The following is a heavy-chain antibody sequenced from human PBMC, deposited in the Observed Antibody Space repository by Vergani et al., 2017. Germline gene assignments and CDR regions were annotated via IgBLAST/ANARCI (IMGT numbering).Heavy chain of an antibody. Sequence: EVQLVESGGGVVRPGGSLRLSCAASGFTFDDYGMSWVRQAPGKGLEWVSGINWNGGGTGYADSVKGRFTISRDNAKNSLYLQMNSLRAEDTALYFCAKDIYRYSGYDGVTLGFDYWGQGTLVTVSS. CDR2: INWNGGGT. V-gene: IGHV3-20*04. D-gene: IGHD5-12*01. J-gene: IGHJ4*02. CDR1: GFTFDDYG. CDR3: AKDIYRYSGYDGVTLGFDY.